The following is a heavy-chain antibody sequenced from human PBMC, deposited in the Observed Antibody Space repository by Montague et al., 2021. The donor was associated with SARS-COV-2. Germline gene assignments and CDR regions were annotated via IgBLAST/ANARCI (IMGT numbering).Heavy chain of an antibody. D-gene: IGHD1-26*01. V-gene: IGHV3-11*01. CDR2: IGSSSNTI. Sequence: SLRLSCAASGFTFSDYYMSWIRQAPGKGLEWVSYIGSSSNTIYYADSVKGRFTISRENAKNSLYLQMNSLRAEDTAVYYCARDGVVGARFDYRGQGTLVTVSS. J-gene: IGHJ4*02. CDR1: GFTFSDYY. CDR3: ARDGVVGARFDY.